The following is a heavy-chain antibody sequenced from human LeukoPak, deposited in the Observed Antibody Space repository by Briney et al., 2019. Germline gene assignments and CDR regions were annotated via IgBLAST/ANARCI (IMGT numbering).Heavy chain of an antibody. V-gene: IGHV4-59*12. J-gene: IGHJ4*02. D-gene: IGHD1-26*01. CDR3: ARGSGSRPFGY. CDR2: IYYRGTA. CDR1: GGSLSDSY. Sequence: SETLSLTCAVSGGSLSDSYWTWIRQTPGKGLEWIGCIYYRGTAYYNPSLRSRVSISVDTSKNQFSLKMTSVTAADTAVFYCARGSGSRPFGYWGQGTLVTVSS.